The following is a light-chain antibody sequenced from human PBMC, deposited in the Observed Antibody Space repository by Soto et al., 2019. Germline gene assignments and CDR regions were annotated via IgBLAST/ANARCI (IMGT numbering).Light chain of an antibody. CDR1: QSLSSSY. CDR3: QHYNNWLGT. Sequence: ENVLTQSPGTLSLSPGERATLSCRASQSLSSSYLAWYQQKPGQAPRLLIYGASSRATGIPDRFSGSGSGTDFTLTISRLEPEDFAVYYCQHYNNWLGTFGGGTKVDIK. CDR2: GAS. V-gene: IGKV3-20*01. J-gene: IGKJ4*01.